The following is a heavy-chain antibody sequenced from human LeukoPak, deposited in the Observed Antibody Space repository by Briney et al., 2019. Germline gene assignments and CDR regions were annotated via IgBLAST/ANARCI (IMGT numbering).Heavy chain of an antibody. CDR2: ISGGSGST. Sequence: GGSLRLSCAASGFTLSSYAMSWVRQAPGKGLAWVSTISGGSGSTYCADSVKGRFTISRDNSKNTLYLQMNSLRDEDTAVYYCAKHRFESGGYHSTDWGQGTLVTVSS. CDR1: GFTLSSYA. CDR3: AKHRFESGGYHSTD. D-gene: IGHD3-22*01. V-gene: IGHV3-23*01. J-gene: IGHJ4*02.